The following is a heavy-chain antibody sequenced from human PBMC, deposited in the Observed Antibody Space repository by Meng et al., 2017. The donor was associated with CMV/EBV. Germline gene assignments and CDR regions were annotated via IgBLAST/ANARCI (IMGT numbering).Heavy chain of an antibody. D-gene: IGHD3-10*01. J-gene: IGHJ5*02. CDR2: IYYSGST. CDR1: AGSTSSGDYY. V-gene: IGHV4-30-4*08. CDR3: ARGFTGVLLWFGESLGWFDP. Sequence: VQLAESGPGLVKPSQTPALTCTVSAGSTSSGDYYWSWIRQHPGKGLEWIGYIYYSGSTYYNPSLKSRVTISVDTSKNQFSLKLSSVTAADTAVYYCARGFTGVLLWFGESLGWFDPWGQGTLVTVSS.